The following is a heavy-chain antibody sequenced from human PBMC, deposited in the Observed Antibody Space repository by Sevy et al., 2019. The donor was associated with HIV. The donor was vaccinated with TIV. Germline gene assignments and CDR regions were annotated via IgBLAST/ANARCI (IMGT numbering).Heavy chain of an antibody. CDR2: ISYDGSNK. D-gene: IGHD3-10*01. CDR3: ARARFGELLSDDAFDI. CDR1: GFTFSSYA. V-gene: IGHV3-30-3*01. Sequence: GGSLRLSCAASGFTFSSYAMHWVRQAPGKGLEWVAVISYDGSNKYYADSVKGRFTISRDNSKKTLYLQMNSLRAEDTAVYYCARARFGELLSDDAFDIWGQGTMVTVSS. J-gene: IGHJ3*02.